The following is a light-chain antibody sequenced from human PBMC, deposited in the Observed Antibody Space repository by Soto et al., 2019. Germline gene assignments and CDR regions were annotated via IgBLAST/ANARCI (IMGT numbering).Light chain of an antibody. CDR2: EVS. CDR1: SSDVGGYNY. CDR3: LFSYGGPRV. V-gene: IGLV2-8*01. Sequence: QSALTQPPSASGSPGQSVTISCSGTSSDVGGYNYVSWYQQHPGKAPKVMIYEVSKRPSGVPDRFSGSKSGNTASLTVSGLQAEDEADYYCLFSYGGPRVFGGGTQLTVL. J-gene: IGLJ3*02.